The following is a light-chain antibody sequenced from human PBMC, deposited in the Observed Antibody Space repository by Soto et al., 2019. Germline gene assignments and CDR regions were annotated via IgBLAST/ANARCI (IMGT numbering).Light chain of an antibody. V-gene: IGKV3-20*01. Sequence: EIVLTQSPGTLSLSPGERATLSCRASQSVSSTYLAWYQQKPGQAPRLLIYGTSRRATGIPDRFSGSGSGTDFTLTIDRLEPEDFAVFYCQHYGTSWTFGQGTKVEIK. CDR1: QSVSSTY. CDR2: GTS. J-gene: IGKJ1*01. CDR3: QHYGTSWT.